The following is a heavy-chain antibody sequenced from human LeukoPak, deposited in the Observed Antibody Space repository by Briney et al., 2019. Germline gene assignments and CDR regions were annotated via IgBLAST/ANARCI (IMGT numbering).Heavy chain of an antibody. J-gene: IGHJ4*02. CDR3: ARHVEIAVAGPIDY. D-gene: IGHD6-19*01. V-gene: IGHV4-39*01. CDR2: IYYSGST. CDR1: GGSISSSRDY. Sequence: SETLSLTCTVSGGSISSSRDYWGWIRQPTGKRLEWIGSIYYSGSTYYNPSLKSRVTISVDTSKNQFSLKLSSVTAADTAVYYCARHVEIAVAGPIDYWGQGTLVTVSS.